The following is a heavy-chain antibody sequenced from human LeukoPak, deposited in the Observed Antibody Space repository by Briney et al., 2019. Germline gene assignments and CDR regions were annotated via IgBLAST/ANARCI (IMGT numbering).Heavy chain of an antibody. CDR2: ICTSGST. V-gene: IGHV4-4*07. D-gene: IGHD2-2*01. J-gene: IGHJ6*03. CDR1: GGSISSYY. Sequence: SQTLSLTCTVSGGSISSYYWSWIRQPAGKGLEWIGRICTSGSTNYNPSLKSRVTMSVDTSKNQFSLKLSSVTAADTAVYYCARVGVVPAATQHYYYYYMDVWGKGTTVTVSS. CDR3: ARVGVVPAATQHYYYYYMDV.